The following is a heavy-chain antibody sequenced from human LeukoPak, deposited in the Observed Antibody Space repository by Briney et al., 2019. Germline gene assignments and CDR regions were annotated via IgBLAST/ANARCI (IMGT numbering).Heavy chain of an antibody. CDR2: IYTSGST. Sequence: SETLSLTCTVTGGSISSSSYYWSWIRQPAGTGLEWIGRIYTSGSTSYNPSLKSRVTMSVDTSKNQFSLKLSSVTAADTAVYYCARDSVVAATTWFDPWGQGTLVTVSS. CDR1: GGSISSSSYY. V-gene: IGHV4-61*02. J-gene: IGHJ5*02. CDR3: ARDSVVAATTWFDP. D-gene: IGHD2-15*01.